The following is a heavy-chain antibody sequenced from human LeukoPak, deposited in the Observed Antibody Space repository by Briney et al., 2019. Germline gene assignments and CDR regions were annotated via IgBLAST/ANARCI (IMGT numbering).Heavy chain of an antibody. V-gene: IGHV3-30-3*01. CDR1: GFTFSSYA. D-gene: IGHD2-21*02. J-gene: IGHJ4*02. CDR2: ISYDGSNK. CDR3: ARRHCGGDCPFDY. Sequence: GGSLRLSCAASGFTFSSYAMHWVRQAPGKGLEWVAVISYDGSNKYYADSVKGRFTISRDNSKNSLYLQMNSLRAEDTAVYYCARRHCGGDCPFDYWGQGTLVTVSS.